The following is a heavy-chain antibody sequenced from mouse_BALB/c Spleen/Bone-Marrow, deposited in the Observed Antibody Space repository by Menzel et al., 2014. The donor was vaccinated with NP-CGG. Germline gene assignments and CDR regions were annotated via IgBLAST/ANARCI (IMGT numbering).Heavy chain of an antibody. D-gene: IGHD2-10*01. CDR2: INPYNGGT. CDR1: GYSFTGYT. J-gene: IGHJ4*01. Sequence: EVQLQQSGPELVKPGASMKISCKASGYSFTGYTMNWVKQSHGKNLEWIGLINPYNGGTSYNQKFKGKATLTVDKSSSTAYMELLSLTSEDSAVYYCARPGTYYGNYYYVMDYWGQGTSVTVSS. CDR3: ARPGTYYGNYYYVMDY. V-gene: IGHV1-18*01.